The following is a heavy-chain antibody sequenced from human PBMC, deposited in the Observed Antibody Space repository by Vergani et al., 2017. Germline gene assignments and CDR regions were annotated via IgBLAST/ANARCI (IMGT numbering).Heavy chain of an antibody. V-gene: IGHV4-39*01. CDR1: GDSISTSSYA. Sequence: QLQLQESGPGLVKPSETLSLSCRVSGDSISTSSYAWGWIRQPPGKTLEWIGTVFYGGRTSYNPSLKSRVTLSLDTSKKQISLHLTSVTAADTAVYYCARHISVVRPSSMTAFDYWGQGTLVTVSS. CDR2: VFYGGRT. D-gene: IGHD2-21*01. CDR3: ARHISVVRPSSMTAFDY. J-gene: IGHJ4*02.